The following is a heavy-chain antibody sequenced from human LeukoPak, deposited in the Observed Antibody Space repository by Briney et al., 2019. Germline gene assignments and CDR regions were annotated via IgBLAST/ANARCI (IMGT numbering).Heavy chain of an antibody. Sequence: PGGSLRLSCAASGFTFSSYSMNWVRQAPGKGLEWGSSISSSSSYIYYADSVKGRFTISRDNAKNALYLQMNSLRAEDTAVYYCARDGSGSLDYWGQGTLVTVSS. V-gene: IGHV3-21*01. D-gene: IGHD3-10*01. J-gene: IGHJ4*02. CDR2: ISSSSSYI. CDR1: GFTFSSYS. CDR3: ARDGSGSLDY.